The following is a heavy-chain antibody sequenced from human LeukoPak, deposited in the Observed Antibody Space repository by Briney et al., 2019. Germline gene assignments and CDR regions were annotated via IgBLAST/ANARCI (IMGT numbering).Heavy chain of an antibody. CDR1: GGSFSSYY. D-gene: IGHD5-18*01. V-gene: IGHV4-34*01. CDR2: INHSGST. J-gene: IGHJ4*02. Sequence: PSETLSLTCAVYGGSFSSYYWSWIRQPPGKGLEWIGEINHSGSTNYNPSLKSRVTISVDTSTNQFSLKVSSVTAADTAVYYCASGYSYGYEHYWGQGTLVTVSS. CDR3: ASGYSYGYEHY.